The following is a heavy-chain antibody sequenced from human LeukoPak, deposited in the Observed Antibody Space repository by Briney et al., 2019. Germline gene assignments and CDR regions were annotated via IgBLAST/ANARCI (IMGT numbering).Heavy chain of an antibody. V-gene: IGHV1-69*13. Sequence: SVKVSCKASGGTFSSYAISWVRQAPGQGLEWMGGIIPIFGTANYAQKFQGRVTITADESTSTAHMELSSLRSEDTAVYYCARDLVEDIVASYRTYYGMDVWGKGTTVTVSS. CDR3: ARDLVEDIVASYRTYYGMDV. D-gene: IGHD5-12*01. J-gene: IGHJ6*04. CDR2: IIPIFGTA. CDR1: GGTFSSYA.